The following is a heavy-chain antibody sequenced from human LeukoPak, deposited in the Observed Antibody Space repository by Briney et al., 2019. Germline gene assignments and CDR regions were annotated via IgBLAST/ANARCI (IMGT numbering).Heavy chain of an antibody. V-gene: IGHV4-34*01. CDR3: ARVSYCSSTSCYLRGYYVMDV. Sequence: SETLSLTCAVYGGSFSGYYWSWIRQPPGKGLEWIGEINHSGSTNYNPSLKSRVTISVDTSKNQFSLKLSSVTAADTAVYYCARVSYCSSTSCYLRGYYVMDVWGQGATVTVSS. D-gene: IGHD2-2*01. CDR1: GGSFSGYY. J-gene: IGHJ6*02. CDR2: INHSGST.